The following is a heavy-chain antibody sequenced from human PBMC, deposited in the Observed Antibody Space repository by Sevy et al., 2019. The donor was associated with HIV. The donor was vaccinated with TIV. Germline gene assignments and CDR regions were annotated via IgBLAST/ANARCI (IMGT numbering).Heavy chain of an antibody. D-gene: IGHD4-17*01. V-gene: IGHV3-49*03. CDR2: IRRNSYEPYGGTT. Sequence: GGSLRLSCTVSGFTFGDYAMSWFRQAPGKGLEWVAFIRRNSYEPYGGTTEYAASVKGRFTISRDDSKSIAYLQMNSLKTEDTAEYYCTRALATVVTPEYYFDYWGQGTLVTVSS. CDR3: TRALATVVTPEYYFDY. CDR1: GFTFGDYA. J-gene: IGHJ4*02.